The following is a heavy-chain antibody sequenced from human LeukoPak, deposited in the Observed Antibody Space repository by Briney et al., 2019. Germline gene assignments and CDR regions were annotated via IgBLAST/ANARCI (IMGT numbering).Heavy chain of an antibody. CDR1: GFTFSRYA. J-gene: IGHJ4*02. CDR2: ISYDGSNK. CDR3: ARSARPGGSGSYYPPYFDY. Sequence: GGSLRLSCSASGFTFSRYAMHWVRQAPGKGLEWVAVISYDGSNKYYADSVKGRFTISRDNSKNTLYLQMNSLRAEDTAVYYCARSARPGGSGSYYPPYFDYWGQGTLVTVSS. V-gene: IGHV3-30-3*01. D-gene: IGHD3-10*01.